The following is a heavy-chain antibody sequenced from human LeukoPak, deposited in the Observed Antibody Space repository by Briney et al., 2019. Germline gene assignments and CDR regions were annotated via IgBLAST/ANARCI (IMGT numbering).Heavy chain of an antibody. D-gene: IGHD4-17*01. CDR3: ARLPTVTFFDY. CDR1: GGSISSYY. V-gene: IGHV4-59*08. Sequence: SETLSLTCTVSGGSISSYYWSWIRQPPGKGLEWIGYIFYSGSTNYNPSLKSRVTISVDTSKNQFSLKLSSVTAADTAVYYCARLPTVTFFDYWGQGTLVTVSS. J-gene: IGHJ4*02. CDR2: IFYSGST.